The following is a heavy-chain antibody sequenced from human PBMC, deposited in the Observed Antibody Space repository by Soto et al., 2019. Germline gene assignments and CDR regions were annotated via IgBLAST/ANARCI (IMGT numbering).Heavy chain of an antibody. CDR2: IYYSGST. J-gene: IGHJ3*02. Sequence: LSLTCTVSGGSISSYYWSWIRQPPGKGLEWIGYIYYSGSTNYNPSLKSRVTISVDTSKNQFSLKLSSVTAADTAVYYCARDRGIVGTTVHAFDIWGQGTMVTVSS. CDR1: GGSISSYY. V-gene: IGHV4-59*01. D-gene: IGHD1-26*01. CDR3: ARDRGIVGTTVHAFDI.